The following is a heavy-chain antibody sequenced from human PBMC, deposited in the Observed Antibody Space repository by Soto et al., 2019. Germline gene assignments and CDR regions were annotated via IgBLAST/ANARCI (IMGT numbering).Heavy chain of an antibody. D-gene: IGHD2-15*01. CDR1: GGSFSGYY. J-gene: IGHJ3*02. CDR2: INHSGST. Sequence: SETLSLTCAVYGGSFSGYYWSWIRQPPGKGLEWIGEINHSGSTNYNPSLKSRVTISVDTSKNQFSLKLSSVTAADTAVYYCARSWYDAFDIRGEGKTVTVSS. V-gene: IGHV4-34*01. CDR3: ARSWYDAFDI.